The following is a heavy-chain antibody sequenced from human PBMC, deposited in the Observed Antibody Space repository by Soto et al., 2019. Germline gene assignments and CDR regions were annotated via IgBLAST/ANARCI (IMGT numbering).Heavy chain of an antibody. D-gene: IGHD3-10*01. V-gene: IGHV4-34*01. J-gene: IGHJ6*02. CDR1: GGSFSGYY. Sequence: SESLSLTCAVYGGSFSGYYWSWIRQPPGKGLEWIGEINHSGSTNYNPSLKSRVTISVDTSKNQFSLKLSSVTAADTAVYYCARGPQYYYGSGSSRGMDVWGQGTTVTVSS. CDR2: INHSGST. CDR3: ARGPQYYYGSGSSRGMDV.